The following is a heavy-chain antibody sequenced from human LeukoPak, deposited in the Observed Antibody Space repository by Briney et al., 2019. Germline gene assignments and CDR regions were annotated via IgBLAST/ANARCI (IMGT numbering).Heavy chain of an antibody. CDR1: GYTLTELS. Sequence: ASVKVSCKVSGYTLTELSMHWVRQAPGKGLEWMGGFDPEDGETIYAQKSQGRVTMTEDTSTDTAYMELSSLRSEDTAVYYCATGNDLTGTTHYWGQGTLVTVSS. J-gene: IGHJ4*02. V-gene: IGHV1-24*01. D-gene: IGHD1-7*01. CDR3: ATGNDLTGTTHY. CDR2: FDPEDGET.